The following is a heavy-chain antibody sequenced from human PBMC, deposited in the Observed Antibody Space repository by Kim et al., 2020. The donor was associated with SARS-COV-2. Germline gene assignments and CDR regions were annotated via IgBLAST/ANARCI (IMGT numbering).Heavy chain of an antibody. D-gene: IGHD6-19*01. CDR2: INNNGDTI. Sequence: GGSLRLSCAASGFTVSNSEMSWVRQAPGKGLECVSYINNNGDTIYYADSVKGRFTISRDNVKNSLYLQMNSLRAEDTAVYYCARDPRPGSWYFDYWGQGTLLTVS. J-gene: IGHJ4*02. V-gene: IGHV3-48*03. CDR1: GFTVSNSE. CDR3: ARDPRPGSWYFDY.